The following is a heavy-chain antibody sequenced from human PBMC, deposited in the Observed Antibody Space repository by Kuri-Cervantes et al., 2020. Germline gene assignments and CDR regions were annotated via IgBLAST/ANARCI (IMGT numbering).Heavy chain of an antibody. CDR1: GGSISSYY. J-gene: IGHJ2*01. V-gene: IGHV4-59*12. CDR2: IYYSGGT. D-gene: IGHD1-26*01. CDR3: ARKLHYWYFDL. Sequence: SETLSLTCTVSGGSISSYYWNWIRQPPGKGLEWIGYIYYSGGTNYNPSLKSRVTISVDTSKNQFSLKLSSVTAADTAVYYCARKLHYWYFDLWGRGTLVTVSS.